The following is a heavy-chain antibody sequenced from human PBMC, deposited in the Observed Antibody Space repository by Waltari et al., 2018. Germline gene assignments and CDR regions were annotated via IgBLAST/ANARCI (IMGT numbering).Heavy chain of an antibody. Sequence: QVQLQESGPGLVKPSETLSLTCSVSGGSISNSYWTWLRQSPGKGLEWIGDIYYSGTANFNPSLNNRVAISADTSKNQFSLKLSSVIAADTDVYYCARAHLQVVTTRDDYYIYYMDVWGKGTTVTVSS. CDR2: IYYSGTA. CDR3: ARAHLQVVTTRDDYYIYYMDV. CDR1: GGSISNSY. J-gene: IGHJ6*03. D-gene: IGHD5-12*01. V-gene: IGHV4-59*01.